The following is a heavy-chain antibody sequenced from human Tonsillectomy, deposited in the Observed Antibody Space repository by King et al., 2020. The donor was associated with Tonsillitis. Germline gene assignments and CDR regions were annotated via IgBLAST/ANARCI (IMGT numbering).Heavy chain of an antibody. Sequence: VQLVESGGGLVQPGGSLRLSCAASGFTFSNYEMNWVRQAPGKGLEWVSYISSSGSTIHYADSVKGRFTISRDNANNSLYLQMNSLRAEDTAVYYCARENGADYYSYYMDACGNGTTVTVSS. V-gene: IGHV3-48*03. CDR3: ARENGADYYSYYMDA. CDR1: GFTFSNYE. D-gene: IGHD4-17*01. J-gene: IGHJ6*03. CDR2: ISSSGSTI.